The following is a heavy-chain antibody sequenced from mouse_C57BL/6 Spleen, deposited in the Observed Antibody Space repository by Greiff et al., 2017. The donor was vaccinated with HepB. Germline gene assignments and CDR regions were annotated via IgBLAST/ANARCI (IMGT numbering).Heavy chain of an antibody. CDR1: GYTFTSYW. J-gene: IGHJ2*01. CDR3: AVDYGNSYFDY. CDR2: IDPSDSGT. V-gene: IGHV1-52*01. D-gene: IGHD2-1*01. Sequence: VQLQQPGAELVRPGSSVKLSCKASGYTFTSYWMHWVKQRPIQGLEWIGNIDPSDSGTHYNQKFKDKATLTVDKSSSTAYMQLSSLTSEDSAVYYCAVDYGNSYFDYWGQGTTLTVSS.